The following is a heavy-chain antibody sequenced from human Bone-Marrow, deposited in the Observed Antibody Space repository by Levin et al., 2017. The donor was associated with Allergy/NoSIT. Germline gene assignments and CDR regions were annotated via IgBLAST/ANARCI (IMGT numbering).Heavy chain of an antibody. CDR1: GFTFSNAW. Sequence: TGGSLRLSCAASGFTFSNAWMSWVRQAPGKGLEWVGRIKSKTDGGTTDYAAPVKGRFTISRDDSKNTLYLQMNSLKSEDTAVYYCTTKNYYDSSGNYSLYYYYGMDVWGQGTTVTVSS. CDR3: TTKNYYDSSGNYSLYYYYGMDV. V-gene: IGHV3-15*01. CDR2: IKSKTDGGTT. J-gene: IGHJ6*02. D-gene: IGHD3-22*01.